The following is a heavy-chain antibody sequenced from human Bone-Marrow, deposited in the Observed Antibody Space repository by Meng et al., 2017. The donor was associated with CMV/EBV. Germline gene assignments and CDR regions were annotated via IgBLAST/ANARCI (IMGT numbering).Heavy chain of an antibody. CDR2: INTAGSAT. J-gene: IGHJ3*02. Sequence: SLKIPCAVSGFTFRTYWMHWVRQAPGKGLVWVSHINTAGSATRYADSVKGRFTISRDNTGNTLYLRMTSLRADDTAVYYWARARAPYYYENTGQYGALDIWGKGTMVTVSS. V-gene: IGHV3-74*01. CDR1: GFTFRTYW. D-gene: IGHD3-22*01. CDR3: ARARAPYYYENTGQYGALDI.